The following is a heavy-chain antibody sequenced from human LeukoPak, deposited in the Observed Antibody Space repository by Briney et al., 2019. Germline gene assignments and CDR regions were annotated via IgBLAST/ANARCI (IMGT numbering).Heavy chain of an antibody. J-gene: IGHJ4*02. Sequence: ASVKVSCKASGYTFTSYDINWVRQATGQGLEWMGWMNPNSGNTGYAQKFQGRVAITRNTSISTAYMELSSLRSEGTAVYYCARGDLSVAAAGLPDYWGQGTLVTVSS. CDR3: ARGDLSVAAAGLPDY. CDR2: MNPNSGNT. CDR1: GYTFTSYD. V-gene: IGHV1-8*03. D-gene: IGHD6-13*01.